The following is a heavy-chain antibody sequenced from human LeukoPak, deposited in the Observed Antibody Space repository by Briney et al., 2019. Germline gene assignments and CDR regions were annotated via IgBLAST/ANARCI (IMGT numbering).Heavy chain of an antibody. Sequence: GGSLRLSCAASGFTFSSYAMSWVRQAPGKGLEWVSAISGSGGSTYYADSVKGRFTISRDNSKNTLYLQMNSLRAEDTAVYYCAKGGRYDILTGYSVWGQGTLVTASS. CDR3: AKGGRYDILTGYSV. D-gene: IGHD3-9*01. CDR1: GFTFSSYA. V-gene: IGHV3-23*01. CDR2: ISGSGGST. J-gene: IGHJ4*02.